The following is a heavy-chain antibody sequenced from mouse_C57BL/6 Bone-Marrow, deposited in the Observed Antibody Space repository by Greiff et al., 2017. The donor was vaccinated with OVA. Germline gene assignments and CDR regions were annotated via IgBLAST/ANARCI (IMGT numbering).Heavy chain of an antibody. J-gene: IGHJ2*01. CDR3: ARRSNYYGSSRDYFDY. D-gene: IGHD1-1*01. Sequence: VQLVESGAELVKPGASVKISCKASGYAFSSYWMNWVKQRPGKGLEWIGQIYPGDGDTNYNGKFKGKATLTADKSSSTAYMQLSSLTSEDSAVYFCARRSNYYGSSRDYFDYWGQGTTLTVSS. V-gene: IGHV1-80*01. CDR2: IYPGDGDT. CDR1: GYAFSSYW.